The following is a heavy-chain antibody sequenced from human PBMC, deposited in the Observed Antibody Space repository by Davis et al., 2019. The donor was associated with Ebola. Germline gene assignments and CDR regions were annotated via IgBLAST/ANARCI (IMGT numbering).Heavy chain of an antibody. CDR1: GFTFSSYG. CDR3: ARGIVVVVAATRGGVDY. D-gene: IGHD2-15*01. Sequence: PGGSLRLSCAASGFTFSSYGMHWVRQAPGKGLEWVAVISYDGSNKYYADSVKGRFTISRDNSKNTLYLQMNSLRAEDTAVYYCARGIVVVVAATRGGVDYWGQGTLVTVSS. CDR2: ISYDGSNK. V-gene: IGHV3-30*19. J-gene: IGHJ4*02.